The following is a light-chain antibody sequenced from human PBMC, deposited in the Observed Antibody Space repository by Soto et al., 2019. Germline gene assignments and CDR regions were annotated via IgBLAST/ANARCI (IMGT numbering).Light chain of an antibody. J-gene: IGLJ2*01. Sequence: QTVVTQEPSLTVSSRGTVTLTCGSSTGAVTSGHYPYWFQQKPGQAPRTLIYDTSNKHSWTPARFSGSLLGGKAALTLSGAQPEDEAEYYCLLTYSDARAGVFGGGTKLTIL. CDR2: DTS. V-gene: IGLV7-46*01. CDR1: TGAVTSGHY. CDR3: LLTYSDARAGV.